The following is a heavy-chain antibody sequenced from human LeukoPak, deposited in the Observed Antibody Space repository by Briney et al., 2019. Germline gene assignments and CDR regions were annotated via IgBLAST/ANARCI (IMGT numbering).Heavy chain of an antibody. Sequence: SETLSLTCTVSGGSISSYYWSWIRQPAGKGLEWIGRIYTSGSTNYNPSLKSRVTMSVDTSKNQFSLKLTSATAADTAIYFCARWKYVDYERTFDYWGQGTLVTVSS. V-gene: IGHV4-4*07. D-gene: IGHD4-17*01. CDR3: ARWKYVDYERTFDY. CDR2: IYTSGST. J-gene: IGHJ4*02. CDR1: GGSISSYY.